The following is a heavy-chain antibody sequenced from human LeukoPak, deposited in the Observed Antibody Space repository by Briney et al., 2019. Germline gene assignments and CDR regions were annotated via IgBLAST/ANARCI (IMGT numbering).Heavy chain of an antibody. CDR2: ISYDGSNK. CDR1: GFTFSSYG. V-gene: IGHV3-30*03. D-gene: IGHD2-15*01. CDR3: ARGNFCSGGSCLYNWFDP. Sequence: GGSLRLSCAASGFTFSSYGMHWVRQAPGKGLEWVAVISYDGSNKYYADSVKGRFTISRDNSKNTLYLQMNSLRAEDTAVYYCARGNFCSGGSCLYNWFDPWGQGTLVTVSS. J-gene: IGHJ5*02.